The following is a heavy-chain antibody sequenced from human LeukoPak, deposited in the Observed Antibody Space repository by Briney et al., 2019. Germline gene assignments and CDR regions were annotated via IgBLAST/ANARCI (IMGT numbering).Heavy chain of an antibody. Sequence: SVKVTCKASGGTFSSYANSWVRQPPGQGLEWMGGIIPIFGTANYAQKFQGRVTITADDSTSTAYMGLSSVRSEDTAVYYCARDQGLRYFGWLSDHDAFDIWGQGTMVTVSS. CDR3: ARDQGLRYFGWLSDHDAFDI. D-gene: IGHD3-9*01. CDR2: IIPIFGTA. J-gene: IGHJ3*02. CDR1: GGTFSSYA. V-gene: IGHV1-69*13.